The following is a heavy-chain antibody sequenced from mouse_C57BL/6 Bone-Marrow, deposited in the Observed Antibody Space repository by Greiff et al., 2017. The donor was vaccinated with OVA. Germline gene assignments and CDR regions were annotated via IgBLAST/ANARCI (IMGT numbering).Heavy chain of an antibody. CDR3: AKGGYYAWFAY. Sequence: EVKLMESGGGLVKPGGSLKLSCAASGFTFSDYGMHWVRQAPEKGLEWVAYISSGSSTIYYADTVKGRFTISRDNAKNTLFLQMTSLRSEDTAMYYCAKGGYYAWFAYWGQGTLGTVSA. V-gene: IGHV5-17*01. D-gene: IGHD2-3*01. CDR2: ISSGSSTI. CDR1: GFTFSDYG. J-gene: IGHJ3*01.